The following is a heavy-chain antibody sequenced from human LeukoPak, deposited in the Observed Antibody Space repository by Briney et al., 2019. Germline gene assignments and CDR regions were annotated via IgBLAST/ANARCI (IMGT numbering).Heavy chain of an antibody. J-gene: IGHJ3*02. CDR1: GYTFTGYY. CDR3: ARGNYYDSSGYYPEAFDI. V-gene: IGHV1-2*02. D-gene: IGHD3-22*01. CDR2: INPNSGGK. Sequence: ASVKVSCKASGYTFTGYYMHWVRQAPGQGLEWMGWINPNSGGKNYAQKFQGRVTMTRDTSISTAYMELSRLRSDDTAVYYCARGNYYDSSGYYPEAFDIWGQGTMVTVSS.